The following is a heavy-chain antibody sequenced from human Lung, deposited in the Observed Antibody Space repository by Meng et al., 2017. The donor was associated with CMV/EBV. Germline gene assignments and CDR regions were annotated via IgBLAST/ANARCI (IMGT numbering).Heavy chain of an antibody. Sequence: VQLVQSWAEVKKSGASVKVSCKASEYTFTDWCIYWVRQAPGQGLEWMGRINPNSGGTNYAQNFQGRVTMTRDRSISTAYMEVSSLRSDDAAIYYCVRANLGSADYWGQGTLVTVSS. CDR1: EYTFTDWC. CDR2: INPNSGGT. J-gene: IGHJ4*02. V-gene: IGHV1-2*06. D-gene: IGHD7-27*01. CDR3: VRANLGSADY.